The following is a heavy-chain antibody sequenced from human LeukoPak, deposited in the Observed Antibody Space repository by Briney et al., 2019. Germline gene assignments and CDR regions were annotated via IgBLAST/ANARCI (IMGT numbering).Heavy chain of an antibody. Sequence: GESLKIYCKGSGYTFPYYWIAWVRQMPGKGLEWMGIIYPDDSDTRYSPSFQGLVTISADKSITTAYLQWSSLKASDTAMYYCARMRSSSWYTVDYWGQGTLVTVSS. J-gene: IGHJ4*02. CDR2: IYPDDSDT. CDR3: ARMRSSSWYTVDY. CDR1: GYTFPYYW. V-gene: IGHV5-51*01. D-gene: IGHD6-13*01.